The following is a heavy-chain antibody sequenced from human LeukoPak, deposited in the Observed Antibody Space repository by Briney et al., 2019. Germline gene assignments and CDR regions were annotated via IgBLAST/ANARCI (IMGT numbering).Heavy chain of an antibody. CDR2: ISGSDVST. J-gene: IGHJ5*02. CDR3: AKDPEITMIVVVINWFDP. CDR1: GFTFSSYA. Sequence: GGSLRLSCAASGFTFSSYAMSWVRQAPGKGLEWVSVISGSDVSTYYADSVKGRFTSARDHSKNTLYLQMNSLRAEDPAVYYCAKDPEITMIVVVINWFDPWGQGTLVTVSS. D-gene: IGHD3-22*01. V-gene: IGHV3-23*01.